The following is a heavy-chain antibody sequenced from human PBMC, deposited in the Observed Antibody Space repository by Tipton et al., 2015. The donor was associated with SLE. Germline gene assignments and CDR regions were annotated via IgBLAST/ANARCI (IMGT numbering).Heavy chain of an antibody. CDR3: AREGFLEWSTPDAFDI. CDR1: GYTFTSYG. Sequence: QSGPEVKKPGASVKVSCKASGYTFTSYGISWVRQAPGQGLEWMGWISAYNGNTNYAQKLQGRDTMTKDTSTSTAHMELRSLRSDDAAGYYGAREGFLEWSTPDAFDIWGQGTMVTVSS. V-gene: IGHV1-18*01. CDR2: ISAYNGNT. J-gene: IGHJ3*02. D-gene: IGHD3-3*01.